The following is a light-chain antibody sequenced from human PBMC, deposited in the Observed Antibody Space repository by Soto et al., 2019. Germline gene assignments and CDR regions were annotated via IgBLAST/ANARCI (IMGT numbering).Light chain of an antibody. CDR3: QQHSNWPPIT. J-gene: IGKJ5*01. CDR2: DAS. CDR1: RSVSSN. V-gene: IGKV3-11*01. Sequence: VLTQSPATLSLSPGERATLSCRSSRSVSSNLAWYQQKPGQAPRLLIYDASDRATGIPGRFSGSGSGTDFTLTISSLEPEDFAVYYCQQHSNWPPITFGQGTRLEI.